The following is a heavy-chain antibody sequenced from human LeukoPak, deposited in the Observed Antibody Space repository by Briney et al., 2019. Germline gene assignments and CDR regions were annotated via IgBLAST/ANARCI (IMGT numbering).Heavy chain of an antibody. J-gene: IGHJ2*01. CDR2: IYPGDSDT. V-gene: IGHV5-51*01. D-gene: IGHD6-13*01. Sequence: GESLKISCKGSGYSFTSYWIGWVRQMPGKGLEWMGIIYPGDSDTRYSPSFQGRVTISADKSISTAYLQWSSLKASDTAMYYCARQGGEIAPAGTYWYFDLWGRGTLVTVSS. CDR3: ARQGGEIAPAGTYWYFDL. CDR1: GYSFTSYW.